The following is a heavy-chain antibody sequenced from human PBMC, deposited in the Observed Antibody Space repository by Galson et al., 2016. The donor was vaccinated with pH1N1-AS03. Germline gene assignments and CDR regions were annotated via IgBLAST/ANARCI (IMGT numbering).Heavy chain of an antibody. D-gene: IGHD1-1*01. V-gene: IGHV4-39*07. J-gene: IGHJ4*02. Sequence: ETLSLTCAVSGGSISSSTYYWGWVRQPPGKGLEWIGNIYHSGSTYYNPSLKSRVTISLDKSKNQFSLKLNSVTAADTAVYFCVMDTTTWMRFDYWGQGSLVIVSS. CDR3: VMDTTTWMRFDY. CDR1: GGSISSSTYY. CDR2: IYHSGST.